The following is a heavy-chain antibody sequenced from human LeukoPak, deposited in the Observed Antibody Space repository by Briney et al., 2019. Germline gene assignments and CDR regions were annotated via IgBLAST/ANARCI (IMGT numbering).Heavy chain of an antibody. CDR1: GYSFTSYW. Sequence: GESLKISCKGSGYSFTSYWISWVRQMPGKGREWMGRIDPSDSYTNYSPSFQGHVTITADKSISTAYLQWSSLKASDTAMYYCARQMITFGGVIAQPDYWGQGTLVTVSS. J-gene: IGHJ4*02. CDR2: IDPSDSYT. CDR3: ARQMITFGGVIAQPDY. D-gene: IGHD3-16*02. V-gene: IGHV5-10-1*01.